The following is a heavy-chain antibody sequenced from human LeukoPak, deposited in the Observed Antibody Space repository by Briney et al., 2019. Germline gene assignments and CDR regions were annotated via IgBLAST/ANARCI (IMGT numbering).Heavy chain of an antibody. J-gene: IGHJ4*02. CDR1: GFTFGDYA. CDR2: IRSKAYGGTT. CDR3: TRVGWGGDSSGLMFDY. V-gene: IGHV3-49*03. D-gene: IGHD6-19*01. Sequence: GGSLRLSCTASGFTFGDYAMSWFRQAPGKGLEWVGFIRSKAYGGTTEYAASVKGRFTISRDDSKSIAYLQMNSLKTEDTAVYYCTRVGWGGDSSGLMFDYWGQGTLVTVSS.